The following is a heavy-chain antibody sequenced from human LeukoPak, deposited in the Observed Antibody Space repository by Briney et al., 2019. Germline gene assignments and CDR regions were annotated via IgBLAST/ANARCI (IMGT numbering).Heavy chain of an antibody. CDR2: ISSGSSNI. CDR3: ARDDTITSHFDY. CDR1: GFTFSTYS. J-gene: IGHJ4*02. Sequence: PGGSLRLSCAASGFTFSTYSMNWVRQAPGKGLEWVSYISSGSSNIFYADSVKGRFTISRDNAKNSLYLQMNSLRAEDTAVYYCARDDTITSHFDYWGQGTLVTVSS. V-gene: IGHV3-48*01. D-gene: IGHD4-11*01.